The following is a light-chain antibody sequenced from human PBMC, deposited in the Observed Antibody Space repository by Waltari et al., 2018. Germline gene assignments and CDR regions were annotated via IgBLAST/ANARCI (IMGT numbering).Light chain of an antibody. CDR2: DVF. Sequence: SALTQPASVSGSPGPSISITCTGISSDVGGFNFVSWYQQHPGKAPKLMIYDVFNRPSGVSTRFSGSKSDNAASLAISGLQAEDEAVYYCSSYTASPPHVVFGGGTKVTVL. V-gene: IGLV2-14*03. CDR1: SSDVGGFNF. CDR3: SSYTASPPHVV. J-gene: IGLJ2*01.